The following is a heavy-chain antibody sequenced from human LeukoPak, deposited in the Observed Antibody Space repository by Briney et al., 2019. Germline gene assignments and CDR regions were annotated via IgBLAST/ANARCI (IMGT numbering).Heavy chain of an antibody. Sequence: SETLSLTCTVSGGSISYFYWSWTRQPAGKGLEWIGRIYTSGSTNYNPSLKSRVTMSVDTSKKQFSLKLSSVTAADTAVYYCARVSSSWYQDWYFDLWGRGTLVTVSS. CDR3: ARVSSSWYQDWYFDL. CDR1: GGSISYFY. V-gene: IGHV4-4*07. J-gene: IGHJ2*01. CDR2: IYTSGST. D-gene: IGHD6-13*01.